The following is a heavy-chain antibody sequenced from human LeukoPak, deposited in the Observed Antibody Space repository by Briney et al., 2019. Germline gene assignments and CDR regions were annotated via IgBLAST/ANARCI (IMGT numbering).Heavy chain of an antibody. Sequence: SETLSLTCGVSGYPISNNWWSWVRQPPGKGLEWVGEIYHRGSTNYNPSLKSPVTMSADTPKHEFFLKLSSVTAADTAVYYCAGSRVPYGLDVWGKGTTVTVSS. CDR2: IYHRGST. V-gene: IGHV4-4*02. J-gene: IGHJ6*04. CDR3: AGSRVPYGLDV. CDR1: GYPISNNW. D-gene: IGHD1-26*01.